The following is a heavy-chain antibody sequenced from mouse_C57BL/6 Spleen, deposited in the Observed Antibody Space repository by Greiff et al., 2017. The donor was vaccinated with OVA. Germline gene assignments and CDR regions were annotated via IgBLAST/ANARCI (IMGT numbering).Heavy chain of an antibody. Sequence: VQLQQPVAELVSPGSSVKLSCTASCSSFTSSWMHWVKHRPIQVLDWIGNIDPSDSATHYNQKFKDKATLTVDKSSSTAYMQLSSLTSEDSAVYYCASNWDWYFDVWGTGTTVTVSS. D-gene: IGHD4-1*01. CDR1: CSSFTSSW. V-gene: IGHV1-52*01. CDR2: IDPSDSAT. J-gene: IGHJ1*03. CDR3: ASNWDWYFDV.